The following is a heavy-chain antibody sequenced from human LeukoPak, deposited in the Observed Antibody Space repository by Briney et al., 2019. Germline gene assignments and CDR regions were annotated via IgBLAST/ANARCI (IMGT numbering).Heavy chain of an antibody. CDR3: AKGYVSHYYYGMDV. CDR1: GFTFSSYV. Sequence: GGTLRLSCAASGFTFSSYVMSWVRQAPGKGLEWVSGISGSGGSTYYADSVKGRFTISRDNSKNTLYLQMSSLRAEDTATYYCAKGYVSHYYYGMDVWGQGTTATVSS. D-gene: IGHD5-12*01. CDR2: ISGSGGST. J-gene: IGHJ6*02. V-gene: IGHV3-23*01.